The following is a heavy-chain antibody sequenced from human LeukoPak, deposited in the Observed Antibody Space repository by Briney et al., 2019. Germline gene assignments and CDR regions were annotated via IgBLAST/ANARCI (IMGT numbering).Heavy chain of an antibody. CDR3: ARDLEKSSSGWFGVNY. J-gene: IGHJ4*02. Sequence: SVKVSCKASGGTFSTYAITWVRQAPGQGLEWMGRIIPILGIANYAQKFQGRVTITADKSTSTAYMELSSLRSEDTVVYYCARDLEKSSSGWFGVNYWGRGTLVTVSS. V-gene: IGHV1-69*04. D-gene: IGHD6-19*01. CDR2: IIPILGIA. CDR1: GGTFSTYA.